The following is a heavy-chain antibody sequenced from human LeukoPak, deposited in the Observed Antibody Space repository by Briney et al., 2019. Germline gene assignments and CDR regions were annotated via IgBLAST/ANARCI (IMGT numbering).Heavy chain of an antibody. J-gene: IGHJ4*02. D-gene: IGHD4-17*01. V-gene: IGHV3-7*05. Sequence: GGSLRLSCAASGFTFSNYWMSWVHQAPGKGLEWVANIKQDGSDKYYVDSVKGRFTISRDNAKNSLSLQMNSLRGEDTAVYYCATIGGDYVSFDNWGQGTLVTVTS. CDR3: ATIGGDYVSFDN. CDR1: GFTFSNYW. CDR2: IKQDGSDK.